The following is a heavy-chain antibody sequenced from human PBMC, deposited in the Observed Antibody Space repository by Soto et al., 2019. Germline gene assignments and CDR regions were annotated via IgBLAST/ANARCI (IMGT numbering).Heavy chain of an antibody. J-gene: IGHJ4*02. CDR2: ISYDGSNK. CDR3: AKEPPYLDY. Sequence: QVQLVESGGGVVQPGRSLRLSCAASGFTFSSCGMHWVRQAPGKGLEWVAVISYDGSNKYYADSVKGRFTISRDNSKNTLYLQMNSLRAEDTAVYYCAKEPPYLDYWGQGTLVTVSS. CDR1: GFTFSSCG. V-gene: IGHV3-30*18.